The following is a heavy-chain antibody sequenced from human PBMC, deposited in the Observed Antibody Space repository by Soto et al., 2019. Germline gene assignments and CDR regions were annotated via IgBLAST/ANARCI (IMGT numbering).Heavy chain of an antibody. J-gene: IGHJ6*02. Sequence: GGSLRLSCAASGFTFSSYSMNWVRQAPGKGLEWVSSISSSSSYIYYADSVKGRFTISRDNAKNSLYLQMNSLRAEDTAVYYCARVLDFWSGYYTHLNGMDVWGQGTTVTVSS. D-gene: IGHD3-3*01. CDR2: ISSSSSYI. CDR3: ARVLDFWSGYYTHLNGMDV. V-gene: IGHV3-21*01. CDR1: GFTFSSYS.